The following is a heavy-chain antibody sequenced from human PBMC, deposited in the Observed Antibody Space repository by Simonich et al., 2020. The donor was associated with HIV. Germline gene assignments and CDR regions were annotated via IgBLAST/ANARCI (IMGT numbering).Heavy chain of an antibody. CDR3: ARDGRKGSSTSCSDY. CDR2: ISSSSSYI. CDR1: GFTFSIYS. J-gene: IGHJ4*02. D-gene: IGHD2-2*01. Sequence: EVQLVESGGGLVKPGGSLRLSCAASGFTFSIYSMNWVRQAHGKGLEWVSSISSSSSYIYYADSVKGRFTISRDNAKKSLYLQMNSLRAEDTAVYYCARDGRKGSSTSCSDYWGQGTLVTVSS. V-gene: IGHV3-21*01.